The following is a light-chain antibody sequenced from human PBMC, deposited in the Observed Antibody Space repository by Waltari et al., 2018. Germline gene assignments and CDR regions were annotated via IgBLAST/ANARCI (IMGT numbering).Light chain of an antibody. CDR2: VVF. J-gene: IGLJ1*01. CDR3: CSYAGRGTYV. CDR1: PSDVGSYDL. V-gene: IGLV2-23*02. Sequence: QSALTQPASVSGTPGQSITISCSVTPSDVGSYDLVSWYQQNPGEAPKLLICVVFKLPPDTSSRFSGAKSGSTASLTISGLQPEDEADYYCCSYAGRGTYVFGSGTKVTVL.